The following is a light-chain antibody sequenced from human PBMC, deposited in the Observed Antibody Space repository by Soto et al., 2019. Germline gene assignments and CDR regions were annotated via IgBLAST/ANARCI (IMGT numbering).Light chain of an antibody. CDR2: DAS. J-gene: IGKJ1*01. CDR3: QQYDSYWT. V-gene: IGKV1-5*01. CDR1: QSINIW. Sequence: DLPMTQSPSTLSASEGDRVTISCRASQSINIWLAWYQQKPGKAPKLLIYDASTLGSGVPSRFSGSGSGTQFTLTISSLQPDDFATYYCQQYDSYWTFGQGTKVEIK.